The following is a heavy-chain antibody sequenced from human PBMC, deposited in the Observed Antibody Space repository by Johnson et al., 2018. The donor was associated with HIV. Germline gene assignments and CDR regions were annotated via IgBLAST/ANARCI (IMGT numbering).Heavy chain of an antibody. CDR3: APIAAAALDI. CDR1: GFTFSSYG. V-gene: IGHV3-30*03. Sequence: VQLVESGGGVVQPGRSLRLSCAASGFTFSSYGMHWVRQAPGKGLEWVAVISYDGSNKYYADSVKGRFTISRDNSKNTLYLQMNSLRAEDTAVYHCAPIAAAALDIWGQGTMVTVSS. J-gene: IGHJ3*02. D-gene: IGHD6-6*01. CDR2: ISYDGSNK.